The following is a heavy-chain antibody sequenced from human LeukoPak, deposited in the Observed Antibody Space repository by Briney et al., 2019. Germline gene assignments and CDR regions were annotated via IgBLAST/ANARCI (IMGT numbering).Heavy chain of an antibody. D-gene: IGHD2-2*01. CDR2: INPNSGGT. CDR1: GYTFTCDY. V-gene: IGHV1-2*02. CDR3: ARDGIVVVPAAISKPYNWFDP. J-gene: IGHJ5*02. Sequence: ASVKVSCTASGYTFTCDYMHWVRQAPGQGLEWMGWINPNSGGTNYAQEFQGRVTMTRDTSISTAYMELSRLRSDDTAVYYCARDGIVVVPAAISKPYNWFDPWGQGTLVTVSS.